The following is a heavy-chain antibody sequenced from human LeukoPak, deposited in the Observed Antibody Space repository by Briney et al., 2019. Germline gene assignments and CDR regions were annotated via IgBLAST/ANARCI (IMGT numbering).Heavy chain of an antibody. CDR3: ARQSASDYYDSSDSFDY. CDR2: IYYSVST. V-gene: IGHV4-39*01. J-gene: IGHJ4*02. D-gene: IGHD3-22*01. CDR1: GGSISSSNYY. Sequence: KSSETLSLTCTVSGGSISSSNYYWGWIRQPPGKWLEWIGSIYYSVSTYYNPSLKSRVTISVDTSKNQFSLKLSSVTAADTAVYYCARQSASDYYDSSDSFDYWGQGTLVTVSS.